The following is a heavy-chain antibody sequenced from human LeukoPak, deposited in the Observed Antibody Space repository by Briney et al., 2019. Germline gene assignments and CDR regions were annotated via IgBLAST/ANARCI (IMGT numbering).Heavy chain of an antibody. J-gene: IGHJ4*02. CDR2: IIPIFGTA. D-gene: IGHD6-13*01. Sequence: ASVKVSCKPSGYTFTDYYMHWVRQATGQGLEWMGGIIPIFGTANYAQKFQGRVTITADESTSTAYMELSSLRSEDTAVYYCARDMAAGTFDYWGQGTLVTVSS. V-gene: IGHV1-69*13. CDR1: GYTFTDYY. CDR3: ARDMAAGTFDY.